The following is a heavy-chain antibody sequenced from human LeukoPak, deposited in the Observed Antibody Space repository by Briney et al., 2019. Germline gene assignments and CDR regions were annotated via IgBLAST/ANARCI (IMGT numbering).Heavy chain of an antibody. CDR1: GFTFSSYA. CDR2: ISGSGGST. V-gene: IGHV3-23*01. D-gene: IGHD7-27*01. Sequence: GGSLRLSCAASGFTFSSYAMSWVRQAPGKGLEWVSAISGSGGSTYYADSVKGRFTISRDNSKNTVYLQMNSLRVEDTAVYYCAKDRSFSFPGAFDSWGQGALVIVSS. CDR3: AKDRSFSFPGAFDS. J-gene: IGHJ4*02.